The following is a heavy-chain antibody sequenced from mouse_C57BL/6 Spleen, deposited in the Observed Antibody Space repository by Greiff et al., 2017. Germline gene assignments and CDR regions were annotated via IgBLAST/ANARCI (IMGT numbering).Heavy chain of an antibody. J-gene: IGHJ2*01. D-gene: IGHD1-1*01. V-gene: IGHV1-50*01. CDR3: ARGITTVVATGKDY. CDR2: IDPSDSYT. Sequence: VQLQQPGAELVKPGASVKLSCKASGYTFTSYWMQWVKQRPGQGLEWIGEIDPSDSYTNYNQKFKGKATLTVDTSSSTAYMQLSSLTSEDSAVYYCARGITTVVATGKDYWGQGTTLTVSS. CDR1: GYTFTSYW.